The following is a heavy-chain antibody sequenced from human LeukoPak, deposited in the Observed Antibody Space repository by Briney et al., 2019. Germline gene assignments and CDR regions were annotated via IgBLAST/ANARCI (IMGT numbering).Heavy chain of an antibody. D-gene: IGHD3-22*01. J-gene: IGHJ4*02. V-gene: IGHV4-34*01. CDR2: INHSGST. CDR3: ARLYDGSGYYYFDY. Sequence: SETLSLTCAVYGGSFSGYYWSWIRLPPGKGLEWIGEINHSGSTNYNPSLKSRVTISVDTSKNQFSLKLSSVTAADTAVYYCARLYDGSGYYYFDYWGQGTLVTVSS. CDR1: GGSFSGYY.